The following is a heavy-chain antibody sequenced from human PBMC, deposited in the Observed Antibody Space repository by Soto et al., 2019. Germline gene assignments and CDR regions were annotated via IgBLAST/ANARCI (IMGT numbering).Heavy chain of an antibody. CDR1: GGTLSSYT. CDR3: ARIRNRYDFWSGFDY. Sequence: PSVKVCCKASGGTLSSYTISWVRQAHEQRPEWMGWINAGNGNTKYSQKFQGRVTITRDTSASTVYMELTSLRSEDTAVYYCARIRNRYDFWSGFDYWGQGTLVTVSS. V-gene: IGHV1-3*01. J-gene: IGHJ4*02. D-gene: IGHD3-3*01. CDR2: INAGNGNT.